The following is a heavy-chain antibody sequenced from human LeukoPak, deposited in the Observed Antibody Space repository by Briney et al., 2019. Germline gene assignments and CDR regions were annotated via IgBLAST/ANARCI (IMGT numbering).Heavy chain of an antibody. V-gene: IGHV3-7*01. J-gene: IGHJ4*02. D-gene: IGHD6-19*01. CDR3: GRFGYVAGVDL. Sequence: GGSFTLSCAASGFSFSAYWMTWVRQAPGAGLEFVANINPVGTATYYADPVKGRFTISRDNAKNLVYLQMNSLRAEDTAVYHCGRFGYVAGVDLWGQGTLVTVSS. CDR2: INPVGTAT. CDR1: GFSFSAYW.